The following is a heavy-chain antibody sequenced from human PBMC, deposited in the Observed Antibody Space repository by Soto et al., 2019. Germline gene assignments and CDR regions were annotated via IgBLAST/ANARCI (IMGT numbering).Heavy chain of an antibody. D-gene: IGHD3-16*02. V-gene: IGHV4-59*08. CDR3: ARSIMITFGGVIAYYFDY. J-gene: IGHJ4*02. Sequence: SETLSLTCTVSGGSISSYYWSWIRQPPGKGLEWIGYIYYSGSTNYNPSLKSRVTISVDTSKNQFSLKLGSVTAADTAVYYCARSIMITFGGVIAYYFDYWGQGTLVTVSS. CDR1: GGSISSYY. CDR2: IYYSGST.